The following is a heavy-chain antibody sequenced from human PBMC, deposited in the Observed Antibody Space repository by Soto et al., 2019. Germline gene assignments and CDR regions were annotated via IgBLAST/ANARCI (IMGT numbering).Heavy chain of an antibody. J-gene: IGHJ4*02. D-gene: IGHD3-22*01. CDR2: IDPSDSQT. V-gene: IGHV5-10-1*01. Sequence: GASLKISCKGSGYSFAGYWITWVRQKPGKGLEWMGRIDPSDSQTYYSPSFRGHVTISVTKSITTVFLQWSSLRASDTAMYYCARQIYDSDTGPNFQYYFESWGQGTPVTVSS. CDR1: GYSFAGYW. CDR3: ARQIYDSDTGPNFQYYFES.